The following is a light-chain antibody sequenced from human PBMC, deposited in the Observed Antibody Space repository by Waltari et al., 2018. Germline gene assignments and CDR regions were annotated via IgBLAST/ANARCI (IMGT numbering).Light chain of an antibody. CDR2: DAS. J-gene: IGKJ4*01. CDR1: QDINNY. V-gene: IGKV1-33*01. CDR3: QQYEDLPFT. Sequence: DIQITQSLSSLSASVGDGITNTCQASQDINNYLNWYQQKPGKAPKLLIYDASNLETGVTSRFSGSGSGTYFTFTISSLQPEDIATFYCQQYEDLPFTFGGGTKVDIK.